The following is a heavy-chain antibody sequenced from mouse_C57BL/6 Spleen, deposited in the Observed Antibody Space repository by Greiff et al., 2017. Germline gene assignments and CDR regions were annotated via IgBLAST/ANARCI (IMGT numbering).Heavy chain of an antibody. CDR2: IDPSDSYT. J-gene: IGHJ3*01. V-gene: IGHV1-69*01. CDR3: ARAYDYNGFAY. D-gene: IGHD2-4*01. Sequence: QVQLKQSGAELVMPGASVKLSCKASGYTFTSYWMHWVKQRPGQGLEWIGEIDPSDSYTNYNQKFKGKSTLTVDKSSSTAYMQLSSLTSEDSAVYYWARAYDYNGFAYWGQGTLVTVSA. CDR1: GYTFTSYW.